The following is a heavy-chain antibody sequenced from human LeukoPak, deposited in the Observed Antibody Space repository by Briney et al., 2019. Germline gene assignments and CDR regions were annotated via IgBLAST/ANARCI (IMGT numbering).Heavy chain of an antibody. CDR1: GFTFSSYE. CDR3: ARDPDPYYYGSGMSYAFDI. D-gene: IGHD3-10*01. V-gene: IGHV3-48*03. CDR2: ISSSGSTI. J-gene: IGHJ3*02. Sequence: PGGSLRLSCAASGFTFSSYEMNWVRQAPGKGLEWVSYISSSGSTIYYADSVKGRFTIFRDNAKNSLYLQMNSLRAEDTAVYYCARDPDPYYYGSGMSYAFDIWGQGTMVTVSS.